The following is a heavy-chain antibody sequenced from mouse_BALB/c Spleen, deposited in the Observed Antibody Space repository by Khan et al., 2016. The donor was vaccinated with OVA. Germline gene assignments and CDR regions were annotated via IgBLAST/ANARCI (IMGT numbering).Heavy chain of an antibody. V-gene: IGHV2-2*02. CDR3: FRNVGYDEGLVY. CDR1: GFSLTYYC. CDR2: ICSGGST. J-gene: IGHJ3*01. Sequence: QVQLKESGPGLVQPSQSLSITCTASGFSLTYYCVHWVRQSPGKGLEWLGVICSGGSTDDNAAFITRLSISKDNSKSQVSFKMISLQANDTATYYCFRNVGYDEGLVYWGQGTLVTVSA. D-gene: IGHD2-2*01.